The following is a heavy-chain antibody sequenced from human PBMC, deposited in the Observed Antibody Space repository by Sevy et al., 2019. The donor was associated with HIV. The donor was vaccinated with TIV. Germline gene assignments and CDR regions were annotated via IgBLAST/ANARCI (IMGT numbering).Heavy chain of an antibody. V-gene: IGHV3-30*02. J-gene: IGHJ4*02. CDR3: AKVSCSGGSCYYGPFDY. CDR1: GFTFSSYG. Sequence: GGSLRLSCAASGFTFSSYGMHWVRQAPGKGLEWVAFIRYDGSNKYYADSVKGRFTISRDNSKNNLYLQMNSMRAEDTAVYYCAKVSCSGGSCYYGPFDYWGQGTLVTVSS. CDR2: IRYDGSNK. D-gene: IGHD2-15*01.